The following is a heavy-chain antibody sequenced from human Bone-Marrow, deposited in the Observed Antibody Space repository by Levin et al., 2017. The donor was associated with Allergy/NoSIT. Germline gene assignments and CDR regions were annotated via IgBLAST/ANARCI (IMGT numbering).Heavy chain of an antibody. Sequence: TSSETLSLTCSVSGGSVSSSSNYWSWIRQPPGKGLEWIGFIYYTGSTTYNPSLKSRVTILVDTSKNQFSLKLTSVTAADTAVYYCAKNSCSGGTCYGVDAFDFWGQGTMVTVSS. D-gene: IGHD2-15*01. CDR2: IYYTGST. CDR1: GGSVSSSSNY. CDR3: AKNSCSGGTCYGVDAFDF. J-gene: IGHJ3*01. V-gene: IGHV4-61*01.